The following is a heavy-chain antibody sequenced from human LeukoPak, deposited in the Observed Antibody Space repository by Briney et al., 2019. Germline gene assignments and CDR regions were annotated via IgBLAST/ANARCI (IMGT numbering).Heavy chain of an antibody. J-gene: IGHJ3*02. CDR1: GGSISSYY. CDR2: IYYSGST. D-gene: IGHD3-22*01. Sequence: SETLSLTCTVSGGSISSYYWSWIRQPPGKGLEWIGYIYYSGSTNYNPSLKSRVTISVDTSKNQFSLKLSSVTAADTAVYYCARVRCYYDSSGYDAFDIWGQGTMVTVSP. CDR3: ARVRCYYDSSGYDAFDI. V-gene: IGHV4-59*01.